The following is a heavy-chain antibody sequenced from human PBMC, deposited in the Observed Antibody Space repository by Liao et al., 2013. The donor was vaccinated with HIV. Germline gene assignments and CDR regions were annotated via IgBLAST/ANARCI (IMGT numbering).Heavy chain of an antibody. CDR2: VNHSGST. J-gene: IGHJ3*02. V-gene: IGHV4-34*01. CDR3: ARGDIVSSINALDI. CDR1: GGSFSHYY. D-gene: IGHD5/OR15-5a*01. Sequence: QVQLQQWGAGLLKPSETLSLTCAVYGGSFSHYYWSWIRQPPREGAWSGLGKVNHSGSTNYNPSLKSRLTISVDTSKNQFSLKLSSLTAADTASYYCARGDIVSSINALDIWGHGTMVTVSS.